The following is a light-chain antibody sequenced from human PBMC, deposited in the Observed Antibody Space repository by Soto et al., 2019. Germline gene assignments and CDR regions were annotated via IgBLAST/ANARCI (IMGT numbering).Light chain of an antibody. CDR1: NIGAKS. CDR3: QVWDDSSHRVI. J-gene: IGLJ2*01. Sequence: VLTQPPSVSVAPGQTARIPCGADNIGAKSVHWYQQKPGQAPVLVLYNNNDRPSGIPERFSGSNSVSTATLAISRVEAGDEADFYCQVWDDSSHRVIFGGGTKLTVL. CDR2: NNN. V-gene: IGLV3-21*02.